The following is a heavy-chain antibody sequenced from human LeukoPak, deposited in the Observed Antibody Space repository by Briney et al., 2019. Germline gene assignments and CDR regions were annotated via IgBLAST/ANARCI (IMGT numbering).Heavy chain of an antibody. CDR2: MNPNSGNT. D-gene: IGHD3-3*01. Sequence: ASVKVSCKASGCTFTSYDINWVRQATGQGLEWMGWMNPNSGNTGYAQKFQGRVTMTRNTSIGTAYMELSSLRSEDTAVYYCARKLRSGYYFDYWGQGTLVTVSS. V-gene: IGHV1-8*01. CDR3: ARKLRSGYYFDY. J-gene: IGHJ4*02. CDR1: GCTFTSYD.